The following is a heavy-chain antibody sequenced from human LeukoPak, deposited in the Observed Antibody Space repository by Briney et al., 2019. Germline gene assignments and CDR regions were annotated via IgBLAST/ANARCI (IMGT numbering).Heavy chain of an antibody. CDR3: ARENTMIRGAFDAFDI. D-gene: IGHD3-10*01. CDR2: IYYSGST. Sequence: SETLSLTCSVSGXSISSYYWTWIRQPPGKGLEWIVYIYYSGSTNYNPSLKSRVTVSVDTSTNQFSLKLSSVTAADTAVYYCARENTMIRGAFDAFDIWGQGTMVTVSS. CDR1: GXSISSYY. V-gene: IGHV4-59*01. J-gene: IGHJ3*02.